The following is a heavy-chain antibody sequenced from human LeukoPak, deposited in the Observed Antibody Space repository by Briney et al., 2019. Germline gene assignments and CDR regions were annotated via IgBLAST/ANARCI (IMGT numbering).Heavy chain of an antibody. CDR1: GFTFSSYA. J-gene: IGHJ3*02. CDR2: ISYDGSNK. V-gene: IGHV3-30*04. Sequence: GGSLRLSCAASGFTFSSYAMHWVRQAPGKGLEWVAVISYDGSNKYYADSVKGRSTISRDNSKNTLYLQMNSLRAEDTAVYYCARVAVAGSVSGAFDIWGQGTMVTVSS. D-gene: IGHD6-19*01. CDR3: ARVAVAGSVSGAFDI.